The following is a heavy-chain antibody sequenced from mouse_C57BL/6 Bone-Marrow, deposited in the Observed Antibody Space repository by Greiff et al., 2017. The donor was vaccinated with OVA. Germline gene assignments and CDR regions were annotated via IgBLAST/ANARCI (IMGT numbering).Heavy chain of an antibody. J-gene: IGHJ3*01. CDR2: ITHSGET. CDR1: GFPITSGYY. Sequence: QLQESGPGLVKPSQSLFLTCSITGFPITSGYYWIWIRQSPGKPLEWMGYITHSGETFYNPSLQSPISITRETSKNQYFLHLHSLTTEDTAMYYCAGDRDYGGAWFAYWGQGTLVTVSA. D-gene: IGHD2-4*01. CDR3: AGDRDYGGAWFAY. V-gene: IGHV12-3*01.